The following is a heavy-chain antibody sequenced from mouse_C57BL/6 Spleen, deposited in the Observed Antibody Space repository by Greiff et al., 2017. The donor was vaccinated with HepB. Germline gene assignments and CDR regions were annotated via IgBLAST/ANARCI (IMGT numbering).Heavy chain of an antibody. CDR3: AKRGWLLPDY. D-gene: IGHD2-3*01. CDR2: LNPNNGGT. V-gene: IGHV1-26*01. CDR1: GYTFTDYY. Sequence: EVQPQQSGPELVQPGASVKISCKASGYTFTDYYMNWVKQSHGKSLEWIGDLNPNNGGTSFNQKFKGKATLTVDKSSSTAYMELRSLTSEDSAVYYCAKRGWLLPDYWGQGTTLTVSS. J-gene: IGHJ2*01.